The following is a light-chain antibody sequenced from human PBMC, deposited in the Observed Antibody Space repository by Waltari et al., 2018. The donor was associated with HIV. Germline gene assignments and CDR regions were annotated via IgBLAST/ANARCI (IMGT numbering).Light chain of an antibody. CDR2: WAA. CDR1: RSLLYPYNNKHH. J-gene: IGKJ2*01. CDR3: QQYYSLPYT. Sequence: DVVVTQSPESLTLSVGERATLKCHSSRSLLYPYNNKHHLACYQQKPGQRPRLLIYWAATRDSGVPDRFNGSGSGTDFTLTISSLQAEDVAFYSCQQYYSLPYTFGQGTKLEIK. V-gene: IGKV4-1*01.